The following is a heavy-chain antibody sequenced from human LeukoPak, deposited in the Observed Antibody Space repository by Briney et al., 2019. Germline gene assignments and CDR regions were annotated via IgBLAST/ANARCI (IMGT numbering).Heavy chain of an antibody. Sequence: GESLKISCKGSGYSFATYWIGWVRQVPGKGLEWMGIIYPGDSDTKYSPSFQGQVTISADKSIGTAYLHWSSLKASDTAMYYCARQPLYRTSSCDYWGQGTLVTVSS. J-gene: IGHJ4*02. CDR3: ARQPLYRTSSCDY. V-gene: IGHV5-51*01. CDR2: IYPGDSDT. CDR1: GYSFATYW. D-gene: IGHD6-6*01.